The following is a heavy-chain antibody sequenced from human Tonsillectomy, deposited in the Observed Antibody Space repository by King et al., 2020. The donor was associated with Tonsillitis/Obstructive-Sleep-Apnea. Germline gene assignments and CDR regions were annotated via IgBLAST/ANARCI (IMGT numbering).Heavy chain of an antibody. CDR1: GFTFSDYY. V-gene: IGHV3-11*06. CDR2: ISSSSSYT. J-gene: IGHJ3*02. CDR3: ARKLGYCSSTSFYAFDI. D-gene: IGHD2-2*01. Sequence: VQLVESGGGLVKPGGSLTLSCAASGFTFSDYYMSWIRQAPGKGLEWVSYISSSSSYTNYADSVKGRFTISRDNAKNSLYLQMNSLRAEDTAVYYCARKLGYCSSTSFYAFDIWGQGTMVTVSS.